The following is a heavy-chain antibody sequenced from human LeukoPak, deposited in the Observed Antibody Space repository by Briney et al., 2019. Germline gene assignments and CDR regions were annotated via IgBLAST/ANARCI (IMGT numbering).Heavy chain of an antibody. CDR3: ARGPRRTKNGNFDY. J-gene: IGHJ4*02. D-gene: IGHD1-7*01. V-gene: IGHV4-34*01. CDR2: INHSGST. CDR1: GGSFSGYY. Sequence: PSETLSLTCAVYGGSFSGYYWSWIRQPPGKGLEWIGEINHSGSTNYNPSLKSRVTISVDTSKNQFSLKLSSVTAADTAVYYCARGPRRTKNGNFDYWGQGTLVTVSS.